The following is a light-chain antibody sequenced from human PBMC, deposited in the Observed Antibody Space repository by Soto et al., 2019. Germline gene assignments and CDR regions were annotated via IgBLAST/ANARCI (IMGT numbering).Light chain of an antibody. J-gene: IGLJ1*01. CDR3: SSYTTSNTYV. Sequence: QSALTQPASVSGSPGQSIAISCTGTSSDVGGYNYVSWYQQHPGKGPKLMIYDVSNRPSGVSDRFSGSKSGNTASLTISGLQAEDEADYYCSSYTTSNTYVFGTGTKLTVL. V-gene: IGLV2-14*03. CDR2: DVS. CDR1: SSDVGGYNY.